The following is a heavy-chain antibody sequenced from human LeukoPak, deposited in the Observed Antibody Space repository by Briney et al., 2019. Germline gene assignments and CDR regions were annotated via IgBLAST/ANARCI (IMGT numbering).Heavy chain of an antibody. Sequence: GGSLRLSCAASGFTYSSYGMTWVRHAPGKGLEWVSGISGNGSRTDYADSVKGRFTISRDNAKNTLYLQMNSLRAEDTAAYYCAKGSREWELLDAFDIWGQGTMVTVSS. CDR3: AKGSREWELLDAFDI. CDR2: ISGNGSRT. V-gene: IGHV3-23*01. D-gene: IGHD1-26*01. CDR1: GFTYSSYG. J-gene: IGHJ3*02.